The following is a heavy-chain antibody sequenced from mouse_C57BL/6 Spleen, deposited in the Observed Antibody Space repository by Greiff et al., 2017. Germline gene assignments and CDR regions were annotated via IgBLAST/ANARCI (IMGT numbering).Heavy chain of an antibody. V-gene: IGHV1-77*01. D-gene: IGHD1-1*01. CDR1: GYTFTDYY. CDR3: ARSYYYGSSYYYYARDY. Sequence: VQLQQSGAELVKPGASVKISCKASGYTFTDYYINWVKQRPGQGLEWIGKIGPGSGSTYYNEKFKGKATLTADKSSSTAYMQLSSLTSEDSAVYFCARSYYYGSSYYYYARDYWGQGTSVTGSS. J-gene: IGHJ4*01. CDR2: IGPGSGST.